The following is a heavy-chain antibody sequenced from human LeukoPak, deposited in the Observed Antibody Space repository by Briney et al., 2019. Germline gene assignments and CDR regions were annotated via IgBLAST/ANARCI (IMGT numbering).Heavy chain of an antibody. CDR2: ISGSGGST. J-gene: IGHJ3*02. V-gene: IGHV3-23*01. Sequence: GGSLRLSCAASGFTFSGYAMSWVRQAPGKGLEWVSAISGSGGSTYYADSVKGRFTISRDNSKNTLYLQMNSLRAEDTAVYYCAEYVFRGDYTVVGPRAARPSYDAFDIWGQGTMVTVSS. CDR1: GFTFSGYA. D-gene: IGHD4-23*01. CDR3: AEYVFRGDYTVVGPRAARPSYDAFDI.